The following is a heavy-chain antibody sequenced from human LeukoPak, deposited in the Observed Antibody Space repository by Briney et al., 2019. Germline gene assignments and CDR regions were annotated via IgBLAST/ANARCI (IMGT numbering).Heavy chain of an antibody. V-gene: IGHV6-1*01. J-gene: IGHJ4*02. D-gene: IGHD2-15*01. Sequence: SQTLSLTCAISGDTVSSNSAAWNWIRQSPSRGLEWLGRRYYRAKWYNDYAVSVKKLITLNPDTSKNQFSLQLNSVSPEDTAVYYCARSLGYCSGGSCYPHDNFDYWGQGTLVTVSS. CDR1: GDTVSSNSAA. CDR2: RYYRAKWYN. CDR3: ARSLGYCSGGSCYPHDNFDY.